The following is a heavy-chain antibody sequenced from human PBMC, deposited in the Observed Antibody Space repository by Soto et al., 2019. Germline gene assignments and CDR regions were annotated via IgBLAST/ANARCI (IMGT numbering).Heavy chain of an antibody. Sequence: EVQLVESGGGLVKPGGSLRLSCAASGFTFSSYSMNWVRQAPGKGLEWVSSISSSSSYIYYADSVKGRFTISRDNAKNSLYLQMNSVRAEDTAVYYCARDQPGYSYGYGLGYWGQGTLVTVSS. CDR3: ARDQPGYSYGYGLGY. J-gene: IGHJ4*02. V-gene: IGHV3-21*01. D-gene: IGHD5-18*01. CDR1: GFTFSSYS. CDR2: ISSSSSYI.